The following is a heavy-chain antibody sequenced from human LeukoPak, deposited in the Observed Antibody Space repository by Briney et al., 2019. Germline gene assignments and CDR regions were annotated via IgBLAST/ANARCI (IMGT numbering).Heavy chain of an antibody. CDR1: GFTFSSYW. CDR3: ARGTGDYEYYFDY. V-gene: IGHV3-7*01. J-gene: IGHJ4*02. CDR2: IKQGGSEK. D-gene: IGHD4-17*01. Sequence: GGSLRLSCAASGFTFSSYWMSWARQAPGEGLEWVANIKQGGSEKYYVDSVKGRFTISRDNAKNSLYLQMNSLRAEDTAVYYCARGTGDYEYYFDYWGQGTLVTVSS.